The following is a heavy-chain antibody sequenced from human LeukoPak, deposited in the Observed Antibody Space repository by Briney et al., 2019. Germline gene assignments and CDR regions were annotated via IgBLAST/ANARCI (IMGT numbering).Heavy chain of an antibody. Sequence: SETLSLTCAVYGGPFSGYYWSWIRQPPGKGLEWIGEINHSGSTNYNPSLKSRVTISVDTSKNQFSLKLSSVTAADTAVYYCARGQRWLQWRSSRYFDYWGQGTLVTVSS. CDR1: GGPFSGYY. V-gene: IGHV4-34*01. CDR2: INHSGST. CDR3: ARGQRWLQWRSSRYFDY. D-gene: IGHD5-24*01. J-gene: IGHJ4*02.